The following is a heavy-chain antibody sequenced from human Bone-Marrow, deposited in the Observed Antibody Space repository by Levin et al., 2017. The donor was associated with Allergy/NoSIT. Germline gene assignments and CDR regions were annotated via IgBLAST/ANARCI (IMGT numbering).Heavy chain of an antibody. V-gene: IGHV4-39*01. D-gene: IGHD2-2*03. J-gene: IGHJ3*02. CDR3: ARHGYCTSSSCNDAFDI. CDR1: GGSISTSSYY. Sequence: SQTLSLTCTVSGGSISTSSYYWGWIRQPPGKGLEWLGSIYYSGNTYYNPSLKSRVTISVDTSKNQFSLKLSSVTAADTAVFYCARHGYCTSSSCNDAFDIWGQGTMVTVSS. CDR2: IYYSGNT.